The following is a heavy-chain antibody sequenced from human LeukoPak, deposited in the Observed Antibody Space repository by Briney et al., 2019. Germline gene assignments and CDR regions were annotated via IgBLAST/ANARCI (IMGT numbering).Heavy chain of an antibody. V-gene: IGHV3-9*03. CDR2: ISRNSDST. CDR3: AKDRDYGEDAFDI. CDR1: GFPFDDKA. D-gene: IGHD4-17*01. Sequence: PGGSLRLSCAASGFPFDDKAMHWVRQAPGKGLEWVAGISRNSDSTGYADSVKGRFTISRDNAKNSLYLQMNSLRAEDMALYYCAKDRDYGEDAFDIWGQGTMVTVSS. J-gene: IGHJ3*02.